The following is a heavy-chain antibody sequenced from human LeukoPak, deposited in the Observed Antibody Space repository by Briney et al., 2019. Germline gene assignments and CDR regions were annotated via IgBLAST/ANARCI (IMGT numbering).Heavy chain of an antibody. Sequence: SETLSLTCAVFGGSFSDYYWSWIRQPPGKGLGWIGEINHSGSTNYNPSLKSRVTISVDTSKNQFSLKLSSVTAADTAVYYCARVYSTSGYNWFDPWGQGTLVTVSS. V-gene: IGHV4-34*01. D-gene: IGHD3-3*01. CDR3: ARVYSTSGYNWFDP. CDR1: GGSFSDYY. J-gene: IGHJ5*02. CDR2: INHSGST.